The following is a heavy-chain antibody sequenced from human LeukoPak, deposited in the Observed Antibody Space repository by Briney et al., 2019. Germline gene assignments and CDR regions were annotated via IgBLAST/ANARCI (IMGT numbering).Heavy chain of an antibody. J-gene: IGHJ4*02. CDR1: GYTFIAYY. V-gene: IGHV1-2*02. CDR3: AGQKDPRPIDY. CDR2: VNPASGGT. Sequence: ASVKVSCKASGYTFIAYYMHWVRQAPGQGLECMGWVNPASGGTNYAQKFQGRVTMTRDTSIATAYMELNELTSDDTAVYYCAGQKDPRPIDYWGQGTLVTVSS.